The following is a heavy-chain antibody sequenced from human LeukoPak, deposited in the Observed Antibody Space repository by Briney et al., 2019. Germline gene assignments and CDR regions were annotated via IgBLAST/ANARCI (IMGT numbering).Heavy chain of an antibody. J-gene: IGHJ6*02. Sequence: PGGSLRLSCAASGVTFSSYAMNWVRQAPGQGLEWVSSISSSSSYIYYADSVKGRFTISRDNAKNSLYLQMNSLRAEVTAVYYCARDFIAVAGTHYYYGMDVWGQGTTVTVSS. CDR3: ARDFIAVAGTHYYYGMDV. CDR2: ISSSSSYI. V-gene: IGHV3-21*01. D-gene: IGHD6-19*01. CDR1: GVTFSSYA.